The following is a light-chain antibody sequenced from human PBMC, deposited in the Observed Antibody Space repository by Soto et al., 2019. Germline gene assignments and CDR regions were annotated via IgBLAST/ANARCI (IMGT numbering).Light chain of an antibody. V-gene: IGKV1D-12*01. J-gene: IGKJ5*01. CDR3: QKANTFPLT. Sequence: DIQITHAPSSVSASVVGRSALTCLASQGTSIWMAWYQQKPGNAPKLLIYAASSLQSGVPSRFSGSGSGTHFTLTISSLQPEDFATYYCQKANTFPLTFGKGPQLEIK. CDR1: QGTSIW. CDR2: AAS.